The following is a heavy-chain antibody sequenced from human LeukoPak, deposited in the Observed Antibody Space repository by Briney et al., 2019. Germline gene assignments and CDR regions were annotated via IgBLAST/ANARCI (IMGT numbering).Heavy chain of an antibody. D-gene: IGHD6-13*01. CDR2: FDPEDGET. Sequence: ASVKVSCKVSGYTLTELSMHWVRQAPGKGLEWMGGFDPEDGETIYVQKFQGRVTMTEDTSTDTAYMELSSLRSEDTAVYYCATDRPTRQLDAFDIWGQGTMVTVSS. CDR3: ATDRPTRQLDAFDI. J-gene: IGHJ3*02. V-gene: IGHV1-24*01. CDR1: GYTLTELS.